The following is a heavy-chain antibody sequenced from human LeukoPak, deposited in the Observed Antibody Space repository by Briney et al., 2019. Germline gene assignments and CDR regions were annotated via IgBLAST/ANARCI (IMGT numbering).Heavy chain of an antibody. J-gene: IGHJ4*02. CDR2: IYYSGST. CDR3: ARLGNRVAGTHFDY. CDR1: GGSISSSSYY. D-gene: IGHD6-19*01. Sequence: SETLSLTCTVSGGSISSSSYYWGWIRQPPGKGLEWIGSIYYSGSTYYNPSLKSRVTISVDTSKNQFSLKLSSVTAADTAVYYCARLGNRVAGTHFDYWGQGTLVTVSS. V-gene: IGHV4-39*01.